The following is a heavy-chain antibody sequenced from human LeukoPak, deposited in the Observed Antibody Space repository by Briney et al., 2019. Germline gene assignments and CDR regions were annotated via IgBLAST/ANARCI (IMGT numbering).Heavy chain of an antibody. V-gene: IGHV3-23*01. CDR2: ISGSGGST. CDR3: ANLLIAAAAPFDI. D-gene: IGHD6-13*01. J-gene: IGHJ3*02. CDR1: GFTFSSYA. Sequence: GGSLRLSCAASGFTFSSYAMSCVCEAPGKGLWWVSAISGSGGSTYYADSVKGRFTISRDNSKNTLYLQMNSLRAEDTAVYYCANLLIAAAAPFDIWGQGTMVTVSS.